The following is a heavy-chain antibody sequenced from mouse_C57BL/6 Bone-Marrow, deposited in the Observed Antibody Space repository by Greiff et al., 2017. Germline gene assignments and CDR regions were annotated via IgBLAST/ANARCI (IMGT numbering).Heavy chain of an antibody. V-gene: IGHV2-2*01. CDR3: AIYYDYDELLAMDY. J-gene: IGHJ4*01. D-gene: IGHD2-4*01. CDR2: VWSGGST. Sequence: VQGVESGPGLVQPSQSLSITCTVSGFSLTSSGVHWVRQSPGKGLEWLGVVWSGGSTDYNAAFISRLSISKDNSKSQVFFKMNSLQADDTAIYYCAIYYDYDELLAMDYWGQGTSVTVSS. CDR1: GFSLTSSG.